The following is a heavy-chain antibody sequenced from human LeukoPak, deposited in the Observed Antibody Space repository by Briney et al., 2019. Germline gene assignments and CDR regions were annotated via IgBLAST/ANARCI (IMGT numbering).Heavy chain of an antibody. Sequence: GGSLRLSCAASGFTFSSYSMTRVRQAPGKGLEWVSSISSSSSYIYYADSMKGRFTISRDNAKNSLYLQMNSLRAEDTAVYYCARENHGYPTDYYGMDVWGQGTTVTVSS. D-gene: IGHD5-24*01. CDR2: ISSSSSYI. V-gene: IGHV3-21*01. CDR1: GFTFSSYS. J-gene: IGHJ6*02. CDR3: ARENHGYPTDYYGMDV.